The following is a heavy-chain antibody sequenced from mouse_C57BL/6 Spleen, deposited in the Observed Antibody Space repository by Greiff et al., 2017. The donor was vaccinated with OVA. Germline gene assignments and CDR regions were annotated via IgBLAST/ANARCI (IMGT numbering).Heavy chain of an antibody. CDR3: ARHADYDGYYFDY. D-gene: IGHD2-4*01. V-gene: IGHV2-6-1*01. J-gene: IGHJ2*01. Sequence: VQLQQSGPGLVAPSQSLSITCTVSGFSLTSYGVHWVRQPPGKGLEWLVVIWSDGSTTYNSALKSRLSISKDNSKSQVFLKMNSLQTDDTAMYYCARHADYDGYYFDYWGQGTTLTVSS. CDR2: IWSDGST. CDR1: GFSLTSYG.